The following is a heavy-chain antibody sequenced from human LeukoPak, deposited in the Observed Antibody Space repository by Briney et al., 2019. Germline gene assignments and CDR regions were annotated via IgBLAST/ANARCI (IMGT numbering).Heavy chain of an antibody. CDR1: GFTFSSYG. D-gene: IGHD6-19*01. CDR3: AKGSKAVLFTRDHYMDV. CDR2: IRYDGSNK. V-gene: IGHV3-30*02. J-gene: IGHJ6*03. Sequence: GGSLRLSCAASGFTFSSYGMHWVRQAPGKGLEWVAFIRYDGSNKYYADSVRGRFTISRDNSKNTLYLQMNSLRAEDTAVYFCAKGSKAVLFTRDHYMDVWGKGTTVTVSS.